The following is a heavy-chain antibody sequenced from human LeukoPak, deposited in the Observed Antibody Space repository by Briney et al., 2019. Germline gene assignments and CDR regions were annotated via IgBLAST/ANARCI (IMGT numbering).Heavy chain of an antibody. D-gene: IGHD1-26*01. CDR3: AREYSGSYDGFDY. Sequence: PGGSLRLSCAASGFTFSNYWMHWFRQAPGKGLEWVAVISYDGSNKYYADSVKGRFTISRDNSKNTLYLQMNSLRAEDTAVYYCAREYSGSYDGFDYWGQGTLVTVSS. J-gene: IGHJ4*02. CDR1: GFTFSNYW. V-gene: IGHV3-30-3*01. CDR2: ISYDGSNK.